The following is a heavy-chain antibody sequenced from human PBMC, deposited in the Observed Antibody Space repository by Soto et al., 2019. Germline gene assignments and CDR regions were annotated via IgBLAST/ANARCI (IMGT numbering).Heavy chain of an antibody. D-gene: IGHD2-21*02. J-gene: IGHJ6*02. CDR1: GFTFSSYA. CDR2: ISGSGGST. V-gene: IGHV3-23*01. Sequence: GGSLRLSCAASGFTFSSYAMSWVRQAPGKGLEWVSAISGSGGSTYYADSVKGRFTISRDNSKNTLYLQMNSLRAEDTAVYYCAKVGERVTYYYYGMDVWGQGTTVTVSS. CDR3: AKVGERVTYYYYGMDV.